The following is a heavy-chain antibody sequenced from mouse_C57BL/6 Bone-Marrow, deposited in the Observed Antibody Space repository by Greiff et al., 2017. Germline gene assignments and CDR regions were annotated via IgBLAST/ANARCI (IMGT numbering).Heavy chain of an antibody. CDR2: IYPGSGST. CDR3: ARRDCGWSLDV. CDR1: GYTFTNYW. J-gene: IGHJ1*03. Sequence: QVQLQQSGAELVKPGASVKMSCKVSGYTFTNYWITWVKQRPGQGLEWIGDIYPGSGSTNYNEKFKSKATLTVDTSSSTAYMQLSSLTSEDSAVYYCARRDCGWSLDVWGTGTTVTVTS. D-gene: IGHD1-1*02. V-gene: IGHV1-55*01.